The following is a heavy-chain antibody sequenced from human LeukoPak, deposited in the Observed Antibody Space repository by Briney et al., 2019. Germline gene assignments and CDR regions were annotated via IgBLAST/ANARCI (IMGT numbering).Heavy chain of an antibody. CDR3: AREIGPNWGDAFDI. D-gene: IGHD7-27*01. Sequence: PSQTLSLTCTVSGGSISSGSYYWSWIRQPAGKGLEWIGRIYTSGSTNYNPSLESRVAISVDTSKNQFSLKLSSVTAADTAVYYCAREIGPNWGDAFDIWGQGTMVTVSS. CDR1: GGSISSGSYY. CDR2: IYTSGST. V-gene: IGHV4-61*02. J-gene: IGHJ3*02.